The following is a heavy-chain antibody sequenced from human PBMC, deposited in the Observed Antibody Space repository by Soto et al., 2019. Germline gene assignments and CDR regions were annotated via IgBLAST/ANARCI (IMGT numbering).Heavy chain of an antibody. CDR1: GFTFSSYG. CDR3: AKDYYYDSSGYYQPAPFDY. V-gene: IGHV3-30*18. Sequence: PGGSLRLSCAASGFTFSSYGMHWVRQAPGKGLEWVAVISYDGSNKYYADSVRGRFTISRDNSKNTLYLQMNSLRAEDTAVYYCAKDYYYDSSGYYQPAPFDYWGQGT. J-gene: IGHJ4*02. CDR2: ISYDGSNK. D-gene: IGHD3-22*01.